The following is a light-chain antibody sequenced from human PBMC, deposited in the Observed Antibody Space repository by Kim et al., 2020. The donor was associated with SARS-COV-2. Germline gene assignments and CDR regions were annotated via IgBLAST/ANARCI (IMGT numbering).Light chain of an antibody. CDR2: GAS. CDR3: QQYGDSPLT. J-gene: IGKJ3*01. Sequence: PGERATLSCRASQSVSSNYLAWYLQKPGQAPRLVIYGASNRATGIPDRFSGSGSGTDFTLTISRLEPEDFAVYYCQQYGDSPLTFGPGTKVDIK. CDR1: QSVSSNY. V-gene: IGKV3-20*01.